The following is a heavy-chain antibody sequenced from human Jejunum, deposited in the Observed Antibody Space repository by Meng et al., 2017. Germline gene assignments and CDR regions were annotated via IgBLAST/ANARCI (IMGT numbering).Heavy chain of an antibody. CDR2: IYYSGST. CDR3: ARVILYSGSYYFDS. J-gene: IGHJ4*02. D-gene: IGHD1-26*01. V-gene: IGHV4-61*01. Sequence: QAQLQASAPGLVSTSETLSHTCTLYGGSVRSDNYYWSWIRQLPGKGLEWIGYIYYSGSTDHNHTLKSRVTMSVDTSRNQFSLNLSSVTAADTAVYYCARVILYSGSYYFDSWGQGTLVTVSS. CDR1: GGSVRSDNYY.